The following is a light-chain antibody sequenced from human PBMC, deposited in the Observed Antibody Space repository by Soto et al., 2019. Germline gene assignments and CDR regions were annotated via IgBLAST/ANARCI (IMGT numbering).Light chain of an antibody. Sequence: DIQMTQSPSTLSASVGDTVTVTCRASQSVSGWLAWYQQKPGEAPKLLIYAASTLQSGVPSRFSGSGSGTDFTLTLSSLQAEDSATYYCQQSFIAPWTFGQGTKVDIK. CDR1: QSVSGW. CDR3: QQSFIAPWT. J-gene: IGKJ1*01. V-gene: IGKV1-39*01. CDR2: AAS.